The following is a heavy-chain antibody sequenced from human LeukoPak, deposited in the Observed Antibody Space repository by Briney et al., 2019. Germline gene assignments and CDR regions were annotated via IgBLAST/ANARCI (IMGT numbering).Heavy chain of an antibody. CDR1: GFTFNSYA. V-gene: IGHV3-23*01. D-gene: IGHD3-22*01. CDR3: AKAPGDSSGYWEFDY. CDR2: ISGSGGST. Sequence: GGSLRLSCAASGFTFNSYAMSWVRQAPGKGLEWVSAISGSGGSTYYADSVKGRFTISRDNSKNTLYLQMNSLRAEDTAVYYCAKAPGDSSGYWEFDYWGQGTLVTVSS. J-gene: IGHJ4*02.